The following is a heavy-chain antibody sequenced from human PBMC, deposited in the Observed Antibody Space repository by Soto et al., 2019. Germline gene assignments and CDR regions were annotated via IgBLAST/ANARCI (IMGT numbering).Heavy chain of an antibody. CDR2: IYPGDSDT. V-gene: IGHV5-51*01. CDR3: ARRGYDYYGSSGYFDY. J-gene: IGHJ4*02. CDR1: GYSFTSYW. Sequence: GESLKISCKGSGYSFTSYWIGWVRQMPGKGLEWMGIIYPGDSDTRYSPSFQGQVTISADKSISTAYLQWSSLKASDTAMYYCARRGYDYYGSSGYFDYWGQGTLVTVSS. D-gene: IGHD3-22*01.